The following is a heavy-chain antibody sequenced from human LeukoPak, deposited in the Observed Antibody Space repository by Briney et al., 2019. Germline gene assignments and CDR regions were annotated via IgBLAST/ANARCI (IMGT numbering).Heavy chain of an antibody. Sequence: PGGSLRLSCAASGFTFSSYAMSWVRQAPGKGLEWVGRIKSKTDGGTTDYAAPVKGRFTISRDDSKNTLYLQMNSLKTEDTAVYYCTTDQDGDYYYYYYMDVWGKGTTVTVSS. D-gene: IGHD4-17*01. J-gene: IGHJ6*03. CDR1: GFTFSSYA. CDR3: TTDQDGDYYYYYYMDV. V-gene: IGHV3-15*01. CDR2: IKSKTDGGTT.